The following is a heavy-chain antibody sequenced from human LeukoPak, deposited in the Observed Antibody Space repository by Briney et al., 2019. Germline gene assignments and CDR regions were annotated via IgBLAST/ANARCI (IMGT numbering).Heavy chain of an antibody. V-gene: IGHV1-18*01. CDR1: GYTFTSYG. CDR2: ISAYNGNT. J-gene: IGHJ4*02. CDR3: ARDPPPLYSSSFDY. D-gene: IGHD6-6*01. Sequence: ASVKVSCKASGYTFTSYGISWVRQAPGQGLEWMGWISAYNGNTNYAQKLQGRVTMTTDTSTSTAYMELRSLRSDDTAVYYCARDPPPLYSSSFDYWGQGTLVTVSS.